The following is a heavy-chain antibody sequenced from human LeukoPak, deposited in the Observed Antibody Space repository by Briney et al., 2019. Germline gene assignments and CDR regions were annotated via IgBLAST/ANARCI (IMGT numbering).Heavy chain of an antibody. V-gene: IGHV1-2*02. Sequence: XXKAXGYTFTDYYIXWVRQAPGQGLEWMGWINPKSGGANYAQKFQGTVTMTRDTSISTAYMELSRLRFDDTAVYYCARDNYGTLDYWGQGTLVTVSS. CDR1: GYTFTDYY. CDR2: INPKSGGA. D-gene: IGHD3-10*01. CDR3: ARDNYGTLDY. J-gene: IGHJ4*02.